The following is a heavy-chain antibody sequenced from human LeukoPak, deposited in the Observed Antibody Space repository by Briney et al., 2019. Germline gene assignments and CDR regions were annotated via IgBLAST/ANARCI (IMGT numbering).Heavy chain of an antibody. CDR3: ASGKDGYNWRPFDY. J-gene: IGHJ4*02. V-gene: IGHV4-39*01. D-gene: IGHD5-24*01. Sequence: SETLSLTCTVSGGSISSSSYYGGWIRQPPGKGLEWIGSIYYSGSTYYNPSLKSRVTISVDTSKNQFSLKLSSVTAADTAVYYCASGKDGYNWRPFDYWGQGTLVTVSS. CDR1: GGSISSSSYY. CDR2: IYYSGST.